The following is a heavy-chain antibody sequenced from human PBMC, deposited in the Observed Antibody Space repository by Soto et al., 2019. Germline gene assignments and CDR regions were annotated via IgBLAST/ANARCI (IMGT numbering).Heavy chain of an antibody. Sequence: ASVKVSCKASGYTFTHYHVYWVRQAPGRGLEWLGMINPSGGSTTYAQNLQGRVTMTRDTSTNTVYMELSSLRSEDTAVYYCAREAINSSGYSRYFQHWGPGPLVTVSS. CDR2: INPSGGST. D-gene: IGHD3-22*01. V-gene: IGHV1-46*01. CDR1: GYTFTHYH. J-gene: IGHJ1*01. CDR3: AREAINSSGYSRYFQH.